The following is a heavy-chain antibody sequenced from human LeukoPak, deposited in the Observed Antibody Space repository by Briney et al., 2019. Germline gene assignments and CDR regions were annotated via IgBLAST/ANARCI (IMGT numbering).Heavy chain of an antibody. CDR1: GGTFSSYA. D-gene: IGHD3-10*01. J-gene: IGHJ6*03. V-gene: IGHV1-69*06. CDR3: ARVFGELPYYYYYYMDV. Sequence: ASVKVSCKASGGTFSSYAISWVRQAPGQGLEWMGGIIPIFGTANYAQKFQGRVTITADKSTSTAYMELSSLRSEDTAVYYCARVFGELPYYYYYYMDVWGKGTTVTVSS. CDR2: IIPIFGTA.